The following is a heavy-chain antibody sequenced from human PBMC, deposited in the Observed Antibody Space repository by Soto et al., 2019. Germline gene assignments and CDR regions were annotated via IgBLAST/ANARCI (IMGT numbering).Heavy chain of an antibody. J-gene: IGHJ5*02. CDR3: ARYRRGWYLGEFDP. Sequence: QVQLVESGGGLVKPGGSLRLSCAASGFTFSDYYMSWIRQAPGKGLEWVSYISTSSSYTNYADSVKGRFTISRDNAKNSLYLQMNSLRAEDTAVYYCARYRRGWYLGEFDPWGQGTLVTVSS. CDR1: GFTFSDYY. CDR2: ISTSSSYT. V-gene: IGHV3-11*05. D-gene: IGHD6-19*01.